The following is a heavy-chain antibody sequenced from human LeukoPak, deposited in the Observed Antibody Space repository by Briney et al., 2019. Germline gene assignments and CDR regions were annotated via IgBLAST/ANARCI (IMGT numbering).Heavy chain of an antibody. V-gene: IGHV4-4*02. D-gene: IGHD6-13*01. CDR1: GGSISSNNW. CDR2: IYHSGST. J-gene: IGHJ4*02. Sequence: PSGTLSLTCAVSGGSISSNNWWSWVRQAPGKGLEWIGEIYHSGSTNYNPSLKSRVIFSVDKSKNQFSLKLSSVTAADSAVYYCVRVGSSTWYADYWGQGTLVTVSS. CDR3: VRVGSSTWYADY.